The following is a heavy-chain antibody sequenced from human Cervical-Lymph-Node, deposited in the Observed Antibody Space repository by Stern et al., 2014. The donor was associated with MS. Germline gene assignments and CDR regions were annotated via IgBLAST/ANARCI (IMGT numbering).Heavy chain of an antibody. Sequence: QVTLKESGPTLVKPTQTLTLTCTFSGFSLSSPGVGVGWIRQPPGKALEWVALIYWDDDKRYSPSLKNRLTITKDTSKNQVVLRMTNMDPVDTATYYCAHRPDFWSGYYFDYWGPGTLVTVSS. CDR1: GFSLSSPGVG. CDR2: IYWDDDK. D-gene: IGHD3-3*01. CDR3: AHRPDFWSGYYFDY. J-gene: IGHJ4*02. V-gene: IGHV2-5*02.